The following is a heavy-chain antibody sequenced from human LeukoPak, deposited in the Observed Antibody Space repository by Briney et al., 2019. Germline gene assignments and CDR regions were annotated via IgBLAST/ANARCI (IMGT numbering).Heavy chain of an antibody. CDR3: ARRYSSGSNYFVY. CDR2: INYSGST. Sequence: PSETLSLTCTVSGGSITSRSYYWGWIRQPPGKGLEWIGDINYSGSTYYNASLRSRVTMSVDTSRSQFSLKLTSVTAADTAVYYCARRYSSGSNYFVYWGQGTLATVSP. CDR1: GGSITSRSYY. D-gene: IGHD2-15*01. V-gene: IGHV4-39*01. J-gene: IGHJ4*02.